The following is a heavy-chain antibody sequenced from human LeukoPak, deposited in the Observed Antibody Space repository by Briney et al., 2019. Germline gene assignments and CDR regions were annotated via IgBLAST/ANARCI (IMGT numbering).Heavy chain of an antibody. CDR2: INHSGST. CDR1: GGSFSGYY. D-gene: IGHD1-26*01. J-gene: IGHJ3*02. CDR3: ARDGSPGSGSYYSVAFDI. V-gene: IGHV4-34*01. Sequence: SETLSLTCAVYGGSFSGYYWSWIRQPPGKGLEWNGEINHSGSTNYNPSLKSRVTISVDTSKNQFSLKLSSVTAADTAVYYCARDGSPGSGSYYSVAFDIWGQGTMVTVSS.